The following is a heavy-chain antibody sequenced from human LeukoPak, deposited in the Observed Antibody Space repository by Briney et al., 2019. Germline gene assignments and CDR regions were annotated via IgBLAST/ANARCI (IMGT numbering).Heavy chain of an antibody. Sequence: GASVKVSCKASGYTFTSYDINWVRQATGQGLEWMGWMNPNSGDTGYAQKFQGRVTITRNTSISTAYMELSSLRSEDTAVYYCARIAAAGSYYYYYMDVWGKGTTVTVSS. CDR1: GYTFTSYD. D-gene: IGHD6-13*01. CDR3: ARIAAAGSYYYYYMDV. CDR2: MNPNSGDT. J-gene: IGHJ6*03. V-gene: IGHV1-8*03.